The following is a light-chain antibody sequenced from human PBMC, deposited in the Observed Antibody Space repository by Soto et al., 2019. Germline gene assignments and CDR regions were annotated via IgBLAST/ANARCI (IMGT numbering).Light chain of an antibody. V-gene: IGKV2-28*01. CDR3: MQALQTPRYT. Sequence: DIVMTPSPLSLPVTPGEPASISCRSSQSLLHSNGYNYLDWYLQKPGQSPQLLIFLGSTRASGVPDRFSGSGSGTDFTLRISRVEAEDVGVYYCMQALQTPRYTFGQGTKLEIK. CDR1: QSLLHSNGYNY. J-gene: IGKJ2*01. CDR2: LGS.